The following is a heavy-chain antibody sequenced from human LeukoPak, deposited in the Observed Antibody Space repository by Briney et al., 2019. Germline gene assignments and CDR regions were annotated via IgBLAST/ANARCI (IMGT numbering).Heavy chain of an antibody. CDR1: GFTFDDYA. D-gene: IGHD3-9*01. CDR2: ISWNSGST. Sequence: GGSLRLSCAASGFTFDDYAMHWVRQAPGKGLEWVSGISWNSGSTVYADSVKGRFTISRDNAKNSLYLQMNSLRAEDTALHYCAKDLNYGIMYSFDYWGQGTLVTVSS. J-gene: IGHJ4*02. CDR3: AKDLNYGIMYSFDY. V-gene: IGHV3-9*01.